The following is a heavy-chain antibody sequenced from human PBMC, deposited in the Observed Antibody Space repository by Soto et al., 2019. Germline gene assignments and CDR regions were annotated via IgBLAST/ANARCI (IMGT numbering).Heavy chain of an antibody. D-gene: IGHD3-16*01. CDR2: ISSSSSYV. Sequence: EVQLVESGGGLVKPGGSLRLSCAASGFTFSSYSMNWVRQAPGKGLEWVSFISSSSSYVYYADSVKGRFTISRDNAKNYLYLQMKSPGAEDTAVCYCARDATGQGEGGLDIWGQGTMVTVSS. J-gene: IGHJ3*02. CDR1: GFTFSSYS. V-gene: IGHV3-21*01. CDR3: ARDATGQGEGGLDI.